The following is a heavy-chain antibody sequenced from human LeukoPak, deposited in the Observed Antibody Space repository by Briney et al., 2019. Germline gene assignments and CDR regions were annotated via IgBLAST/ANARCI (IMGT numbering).Heavy chain of an antibody. J-gene: IGHJ4*02. CDR1: GDSIRDYY. CDR2: IYSSGST. Sequence: SETLSLTCTVSGDSIRDYYWNWIRRPPGRGLEWIGYIYSSGSTNYNPSLKSRITISVDTSKNQFSLKLSSVTAADTAVYYCARFAYCGGHCWYYFDYWGQGSLVTVSS. D-gene: IGHD2-21*02. V-gene: IGHV4-59*01. CDR3: ARFAYCGGHCWYYFDY.